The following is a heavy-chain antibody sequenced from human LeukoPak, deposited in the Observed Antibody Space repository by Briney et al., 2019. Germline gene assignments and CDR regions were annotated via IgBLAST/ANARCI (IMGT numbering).Heavy chain of an antibody. J-gene: IGHJ4*02. V-gene: IGHV3-33*06. CDR3: AKDFWSGYSIRRVDYFDY. Sequence: GGSLRLSCAASRFTFSSYGMHWVRQAPGKGLEWVALIWYDGSSKHYADSVRGRFTISRDNSKNTLYLQMNSLRAEDTAVYYCAKDFWSGYSIRRVDYFDYWGQGTLVTVSS. D-gene: IGHD3-3*01. CDR2: IWYDGSSK. CDR1: RFTFSSYG.